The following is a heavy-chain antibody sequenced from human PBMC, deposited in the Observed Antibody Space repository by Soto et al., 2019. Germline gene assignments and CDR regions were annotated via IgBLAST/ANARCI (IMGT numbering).Heavy chain of an antibody. V-gene: IGHV1-8*01. J-gene: IGHJ4*02. CDR2: MNPKSGNT. Sequence: QVQLVQSGAEVKKPGASVKVSCKASGYTFTNYDINWVRQATGQGLEWMGWMNPKSGNTGCAQQFQGRVIMTRSNSISTAYMELSSLRSEDTAVYYCVRVYGEIDYWGQGTLVTVSS. CDR3: VRVYGEIDY. CDR1: GYTFTNYD. D-gene: IGHD4-17*01.